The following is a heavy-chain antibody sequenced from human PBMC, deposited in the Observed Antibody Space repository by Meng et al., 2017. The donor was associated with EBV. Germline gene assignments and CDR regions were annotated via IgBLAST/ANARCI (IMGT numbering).Heavy chain of an antibody. D-gene: IGHD6-6*01. Sequence: IALKESGATLVKPTQTLTLTCTFSGFSLSIGGVGVGWIRQPPGKALEWLALIYWDDDKRYSPSLKSRLTITKDTSKNQVVLTMTNMDPVDAATYYCAHIIAARPFDYWGQGTLVTVSS. CDR1: GFSLSIGGVG. V-gene: IGHV2-5*02. CDR3: AHIIAARPFDY. J-gene: IGHJ4*02. CDR2: IYWDDDK.